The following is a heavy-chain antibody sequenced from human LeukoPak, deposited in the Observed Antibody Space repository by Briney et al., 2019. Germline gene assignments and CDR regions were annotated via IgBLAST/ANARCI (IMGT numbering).Heavy chain of an antibody. D-gene: IGHD2-2*01. V-gene: IGHV4-59*01. Sequence: PSETLSLXCTVSGGSISSYYWSWIRLPPGKGLEWIGYIYYSGSTNYNPSLKSRVTISVDTSKNQFSLKLSSVTAADTAVYYCAREALPGYDLDYWGQGTLVTVSS. CDR3: AREALPGYDLDY. J-gene: IGHJ4*02. CDR1: GGSISSYY. CDR2: IYYSGST.